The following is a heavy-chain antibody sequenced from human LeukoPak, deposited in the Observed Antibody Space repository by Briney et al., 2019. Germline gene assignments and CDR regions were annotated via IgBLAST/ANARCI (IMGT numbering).Heavy chain of an antibody. CDR2: IYTSGST. CDR1: GGSISSYY. CDR3: ARVRYYDSSGYYQYYFDY. D-gene: IGHD3-22*01. J-gene: IGHJ4*02. V-gene: IGHV4-4*07. Sequence: PSETLSLICTVSGGSISSYYWSWIRQPAGKGLEWIGRIYTSGSTNYNPSLKSRVTVSVDTSKNQFSLKLSSVTAADTAVYYCARVRYYDSSGYYQYYFDYWGQGTLVTVSS.